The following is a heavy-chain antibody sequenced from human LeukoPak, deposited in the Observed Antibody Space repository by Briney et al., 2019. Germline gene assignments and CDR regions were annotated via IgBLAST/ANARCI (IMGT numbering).Heavy chain of an antibody. CDR1: GGSFSGYY. J-gene: IGHJ3*02. D-gene: IGHD3-3*01. CDR2: INHSGST. CDR3: ARGLAITYYDFWSGDDAFDI. V-gene: IGHV4-34*01. Sequence: SETLSLTCAVYGGSFSGYYWSWIRQPPGKGLEWIGEINHSGSTNYNPSLKSRVTISVDTSKNQFSLKLSSVTAADTAVYYCARGLAITYYDFWSGDDAFDIWGQGTMVTVSS.